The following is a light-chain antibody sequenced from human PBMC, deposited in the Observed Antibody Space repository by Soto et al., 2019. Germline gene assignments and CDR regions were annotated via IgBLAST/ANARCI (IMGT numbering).Light chain of an antibody. Sequence: QAVVTQPPSASVTPGQTVSISCSGSSSNIGSNTVNWYQQLPGTAPKLLIYSNNQRPSGVPDRFSGSKSGTSASLAISGLQSEDEADYYCAAWDDSLNAVVFGGGTKVTVL. V-gene: IGLV1-44*01. CDR3: AAWDDSLNAVV. CDR2: SNN. J-gene: IGLJ2*01. CDR1: SSNIGSNT.